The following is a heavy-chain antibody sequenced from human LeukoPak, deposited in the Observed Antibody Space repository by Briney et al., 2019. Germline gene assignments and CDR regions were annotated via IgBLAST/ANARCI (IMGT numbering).Heavy chain of an antibody. J-gene: IGHJ4*02. D-gene: IGHD2-2*01. CDR3: VSFYETY. V-gene: IGHV3-74*01. CDR1: GNYW. Sequence: GGSLRLSCAASGNYWMHWVRQAPGKGLVWVSHINSDGSWTSYADSVKGRFTISKDNAKNTVYLQMNNLRAEDTAVYYCVSFYETYWGRGPLVTVSS. CDR2: INSDGSWT.